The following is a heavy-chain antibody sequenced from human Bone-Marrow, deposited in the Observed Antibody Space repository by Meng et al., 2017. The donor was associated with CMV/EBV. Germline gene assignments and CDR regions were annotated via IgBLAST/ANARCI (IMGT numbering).Heavy chain of an antibody. CDR3: ARVPRSTTFGVVIMAPDY. Sequence: SETLSLTCAVYGGSFSGYYWSWIRQPPGKGLEWIGIIYYSGSTFYNPSLKSRVTISVDTSMNAFSLKLSSVTAADTAVYYCARVPRSTTFGVVIMAPDYWGQGRLVTFSS. V-gene: IGHV4-34*01. J-gene: IGHJ4*02. D-gene: IGHD3-3*01. CDR1: GGSFSGYY. CDR2: IYYSGST.